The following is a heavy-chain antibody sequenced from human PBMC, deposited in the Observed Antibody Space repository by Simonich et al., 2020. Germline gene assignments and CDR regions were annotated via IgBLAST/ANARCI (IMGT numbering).Heavy chain of an antibody. V-gene: IGHV3-48*04. J-gene: IGHJ3*02. CDR1: VFTFSSYG. Sequence: EVQLVESGGGLVQPGGSLRLACAASVFTFSSYGMNWVRQAPGKGMEWVSYISSSSSTKYYADSVKGRFNISRDNAKNSLYLQKNSLRAEDTAVYYCASDSSYYAFDIWGQGTMVTVSS. D-gene: IGHD5-12*01. CDR2: ISSSSSTK. CDR3: ASDSSYYAFDI.